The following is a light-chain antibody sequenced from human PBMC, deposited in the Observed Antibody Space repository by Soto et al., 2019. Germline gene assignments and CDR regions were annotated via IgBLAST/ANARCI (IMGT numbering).Light chain of an antibody. CDR1: QDISNY. CDR3: QQYDNPPPYT. Sequence: DIQMTQSPSSLSASVGDRVTITCQASQDISNYLNWYQQKPGKAPKLLIYDASNLETGVPSRFSGSGSGTDFTFTISCLQPEDIATYYCQQYDNPPPYTFGQGNKLEIK. J-gene: IGKJ2*01. V-gene: IGKV1-33*01. CDR2: DAS.